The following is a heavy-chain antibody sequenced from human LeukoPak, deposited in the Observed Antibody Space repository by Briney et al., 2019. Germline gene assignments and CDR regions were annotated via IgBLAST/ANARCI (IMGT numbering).Heavy chain of an antibody. J-gene: IGHJ3*02. Sequence: GGSLRLSCTASGFTFGDYAMSWFRQAPGKGLEWVGFIRSKAYGGTTEYAASVKGRFTISRDDSKSIGYLQMNSLKTEDTAVYYCTRCGGDCYSGFSDAFDIWGQGTMVTVSS. CDR1: GFTFGDYA. CDR3: TRCGGDCYSGFSDAFDI. V-gene: IGHV3-49*03. CDR2: IRSKAYGGTT. D-gene: IGHD2-21*02.